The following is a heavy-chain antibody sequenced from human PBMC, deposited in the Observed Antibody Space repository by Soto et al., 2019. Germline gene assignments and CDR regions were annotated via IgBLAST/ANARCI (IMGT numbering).Heavy chain of an antibody. J-gene: IGHJ4*02. V-gene: IGHV3-30-3*01. CDR1: GFTFSSYA. D-gene: IGHD2-15*01. Sequence: GGSLRLSCAASGFTFSSYAMHWVRQAPGKGLEWVAVISYDGSNKYYADSVKGRFTISRDNSKNTLYLQMNSLRAEDTAVYYCARVWCSGGSCYAAPLFDYWGQGTLVTVSS. CDR2: ISYDGSNK. CDR3: ARVWCSGGSCYAAPLFDY.